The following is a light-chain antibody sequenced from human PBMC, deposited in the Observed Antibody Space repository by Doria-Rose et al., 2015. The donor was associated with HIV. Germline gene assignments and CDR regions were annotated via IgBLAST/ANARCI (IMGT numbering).Light chain of an antibody. CDR2: DAS. CDR1: QRVKSSY. Sequence: DIVMTQSPGTLSLSPGERATLSCRASQRVKSSYLAWYQQKPGQAPSLLIYDASTVATGIPDRFSGSGSGTDFTLTISSLEPEDVAVYYCQQYGTSRGTFGQGTRLEIK. V-gene: IGKV3-20*01. J-gene: IGKJ5*01. CDR3: QQYGTSRGT.